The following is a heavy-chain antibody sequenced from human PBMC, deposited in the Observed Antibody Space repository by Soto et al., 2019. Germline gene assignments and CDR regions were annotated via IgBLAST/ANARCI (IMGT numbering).Heavy chain of an antibody. J-gene: IGHJ3*01. D-gene: IGHD3-3*01. CDR1: GYTLTDLS. Sequence: QVQLVQSGAEVKNPGASVRVSCKVSGYTLTDLSIHWVRQGPGKGLEWMGGFDPEVGDIIYAQKFQGRVTMTEDTSTDTAYMDMGSLKSEDTALYYCASSLTVSSGLIIYNAFDVWGQGTVVTVSS. V-gene: IGHV1-24*01. CDR2: FDPEVGDI. CDR3: ASSLTVSSGLIIYNAFDV.